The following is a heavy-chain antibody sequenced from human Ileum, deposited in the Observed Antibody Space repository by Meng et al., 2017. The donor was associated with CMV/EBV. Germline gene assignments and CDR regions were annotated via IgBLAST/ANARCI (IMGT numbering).Heavy chain of an antibody. CDR3: ARDGSYKLDY. CDR2: LTSDGRTS. J-gene: IGHJ4*02. D-gene: IGHD3-10*01. V-gene: IGHV3-74*03. CDR1: GLTFSRSW. Sequence: SGGLFGVAYGLTFSRSWMDWVLQVPGKGLVLGSHLTSDGRTSYADFVKGRFTVSRDDATSTFYLQMNSLAAEDTAVYYCARDGSYKLDYWGQGTRVTVSS.